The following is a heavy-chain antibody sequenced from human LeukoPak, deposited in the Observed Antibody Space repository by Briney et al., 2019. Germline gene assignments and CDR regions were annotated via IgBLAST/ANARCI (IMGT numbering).Heavy chain of an antibody. Sequence: PGGSLRLSCAATGFIFSDYYMSWIRQAPGKGLEWVSSISSSSSYIYYADSVKGRFTISRDNAKNSLYLQMNSLRAEDTAVYYCASHYGDLTFDYWGQGTLVTVSS. CDR1: GFIFSDYY. V-gene: IGHV3-11*06. J-gene: IGHJ4*02. CDR2: ISSSSSYI. D-gene: IGHD4-17*01. CDR3: ASHYGDLTFDY.